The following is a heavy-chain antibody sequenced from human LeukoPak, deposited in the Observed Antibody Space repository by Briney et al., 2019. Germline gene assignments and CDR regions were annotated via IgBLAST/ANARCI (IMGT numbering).Heavy chain of an antibody. V-gene: IGHV1-69*13. D-gene: IGHD2-15*01. CDR1: GGTFSSYA. Sequence: SVKVSCKASGGTFSSYAISWVRQAPGQGLEWMGGIIPIFGTANYAQKFQGRVTITADESTRTAYMELASLRSDDTAVYYCASGEGIVVVGVWNYWGQGTLVTVSS. J-gene: IGHJ4*02. CDR2: IIPIFGTA. CDR3: ASGEGIVVVGVWNY.